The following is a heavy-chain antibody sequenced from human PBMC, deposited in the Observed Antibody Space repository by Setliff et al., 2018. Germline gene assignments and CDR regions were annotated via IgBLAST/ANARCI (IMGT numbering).Heavy chain of an antibody. CDR1: GGSFSGYY. J-gene: IGHJ4*02. D-gene: IGHD5-18*01. CDR3: ARGRIQLWKYYFDY. V-gene: IGHV4-34*01. Sequence: SETLSLTCAVYGGSFSGYYWSWIRQPPGKGLEWIGEINHSGSNNYNPSLKSRVTISVDTPKNQFSLKLSTVTAADTAVYYCARGRIQLWKYYFDYWGQGTLVTVSS. CDR2: INHSGSN.